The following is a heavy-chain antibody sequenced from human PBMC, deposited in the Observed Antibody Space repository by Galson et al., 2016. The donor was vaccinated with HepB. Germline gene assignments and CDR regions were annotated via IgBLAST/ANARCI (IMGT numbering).Heavy chain of an antibody. V-gene: IGHV3-64D*08. Sequence: SLRLSCAASGFTFSSYAMSWVRQAPGKGLEYVSSVTGDGDAAYYADSVKGRFTISRDNSKNTLYLQMSSLRPEDTAVYYCVKGVSTTWHRSQGDYWGQGTLVTASS. CDR3: VKGVSTTWHRSQGDY. CDR1: GFTFSSYA. CDR2: VTGDGDAA. J-gene: IGHJ4*02. D-gene: IGHD3-10*01.